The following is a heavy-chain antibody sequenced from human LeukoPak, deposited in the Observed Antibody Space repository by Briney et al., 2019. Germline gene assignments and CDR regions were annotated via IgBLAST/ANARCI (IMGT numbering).Heavy chain of an antibody. Sequence: GGSLRLSCAASGFTFSSYGMHWVRQAPGKGLEWVAVISYDGSNKYYADSVKGRFTISRDNSKNTLYLQMNSLRAEDTAVYYCARATYYDFWSGYYSSSDYWGQGTLVTVSS. CDR3: ARATYYDFWSGYYSSSDY. V-gene: IGHV3-30*19. CDR1: GFTFSSYG. D-gene: IGHD3-3*01. CDR2: ISYDGSNK. J-gene: IGHJ4*02.